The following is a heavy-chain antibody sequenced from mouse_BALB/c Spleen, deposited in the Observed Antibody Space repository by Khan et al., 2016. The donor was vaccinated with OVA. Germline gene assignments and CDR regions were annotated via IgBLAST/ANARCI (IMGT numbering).Heavy chain of an antibody. Sequence: QMPLEESGAELARPGASVKMSCKASGYTFTTYTIHWVKQRPGQGLEWIGYIIPSTDYTTYNQKFKDKATLTADKSSSTAYMQLSSLTSDDSAVYYCAKEGAYYRSDGWFAYWGQGTLVTVSA. CDR3: AKEGAYYRSDGWFAY. D-gene: IGHD2-14*01. V-gene: IGHV1-4*01. CDR1: GYTFTTYT. J-gene: IGHJ3*01. CDR2: IIPSTDYT.